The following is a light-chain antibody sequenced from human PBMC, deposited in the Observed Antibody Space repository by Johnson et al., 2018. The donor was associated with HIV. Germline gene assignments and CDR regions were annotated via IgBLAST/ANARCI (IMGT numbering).Light chain of an antibody. V-gene: IGLV1-51*02. J-gene: IGLJ1*01. CDR2: ENN. CDR1: SSNIGNNY. Sequence: QSVLTQPPSVSAAPGQKVTISCSGSSSNIGNNYVSWYQQLPGTAPKLLIYENNKRPSGIPDRFSGSKSGTSATLGITGLQTGDEDDYYCGTWDSSLSAAFYVFGTGTKVTVL. CDR3: GTWDSSLSAAFYV.